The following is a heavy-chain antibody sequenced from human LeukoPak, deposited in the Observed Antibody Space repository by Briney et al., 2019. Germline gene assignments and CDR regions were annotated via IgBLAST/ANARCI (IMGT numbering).Heavy chain of an antibody. Sequence: PGGSLRLSCAASGVTFSSYEMNWVRQAPGKGLEWVSYISSSGSTIYYADSVKGRFTISRDNAKNSLYLQMDSLKTEDTAVYYCTTDNGDFAFDCWGQGTLVTVSS. CDR2: ISSSGSTI. V-gene: IGHV3-48*03. CDR1: GVTFSSYE. CDR3: TTDNGDFAFDC. J-gene: IGHJ4*02.